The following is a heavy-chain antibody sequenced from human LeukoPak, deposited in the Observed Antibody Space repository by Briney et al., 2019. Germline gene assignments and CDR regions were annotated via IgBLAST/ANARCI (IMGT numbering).Heavy chain of an antibody. V-gene: IGHV3-73*01. D-gene: IGHD2-15*01. CDR3: TRQDCSGGSCSYVDY. CDR2: IRSKPNSYTT. J-gene: IGHJ4*02. Sequence: GGSLRLSCAASGFTFSGFEMNWVRQASGKGLEWVGLIRSKPNSYTTVYAASVQGRFTISKDDSKNTAYLQMNSLKAEDTAVYYCTRQDCSGGSCSYVDYWGQGTLVTVSS. CDR1: GFTFSGFE.